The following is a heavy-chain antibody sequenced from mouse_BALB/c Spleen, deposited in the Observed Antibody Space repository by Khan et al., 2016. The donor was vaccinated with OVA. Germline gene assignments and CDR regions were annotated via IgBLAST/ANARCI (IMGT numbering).Heavy chain of an antibody. V-gene: IGHV3-2*02. Sequence: EVQLQESGPGLVKPSQSLSLTCTVTGYSITSDYAWNWIRQFPGNKLEWMGYISASGSTNYTPALTSLISITRDTSKNQFFLQLNSVTTEDTATYYFARDGYHYNYAMDYWGQGTSVTVSS. CDR1: GYSITSDYA. CDR3: ARDGYHYNYAMDY. D-gene: IGHD2-3*01. J-gene: IGHJ4*01. CDR2: ISASGST.